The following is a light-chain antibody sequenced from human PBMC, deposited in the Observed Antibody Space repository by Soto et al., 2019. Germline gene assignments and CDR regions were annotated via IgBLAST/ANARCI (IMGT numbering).Light chain of an antibody. J-gene: IGLJ1*01. V-gene: IGLV1-40*01. CDR1: SSDIGAGYD. Sequence: QSVLTQPPSVSGAPGQRVTISCTGSSSDIGAGYDVHWYQQLPGKAPPLLFYGNTKRPSGVPDRFSGYRSGTSASLAITGLQAEDEADYYCQSYDSSLRHYVFGTGTKVTVL. CDR3: QSYDSSLRHYV. CDR2: GNT.